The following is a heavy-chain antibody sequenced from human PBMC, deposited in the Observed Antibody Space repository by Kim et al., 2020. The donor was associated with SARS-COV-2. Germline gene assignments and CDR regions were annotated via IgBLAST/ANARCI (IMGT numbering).Heavy chain of an antibody. D-gene: IGHD6-13*01. J-gene: IGHJ1*01. CDR2: ISYDGSNK. V-gene: IGHV3-30*04. CDR1: GFTFSSYA. Sequence: GGSLRLSCAASGFTFSSYAMHWVRQAPGKGLEWVAVISYDGSNKYYADSVKGRFTISRDNSKNTLYLQMNSLRAEDTAVYYCARDWTIAAAAREYFQHWGQGTLVTVSS. CDR3: ARDWTIAAAAREYFQH.